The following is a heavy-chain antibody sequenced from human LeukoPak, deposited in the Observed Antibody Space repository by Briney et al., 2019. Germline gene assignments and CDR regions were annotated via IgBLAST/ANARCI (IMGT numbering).Heavy chain of an antibody. CDR2: INPSGGST. CDR1: GYTFTSYY. J-gene: IGHJ5*02. V-gene: IGHV1-46*01. CDR3: ARDMGLTYYDFWSGYNWFDP. Sequence: EASVKVSCKASGYTFTSYYMHWVRQAPGQGLEWMGIINPSGGSTSYAQKFQGRVTMTRDTSTSTVYMELSGLRSEDTAVYYCARDMGLTYYDFWSGYNWFDPWGQGTLVTVSS. D-gene: IGHD3-3*01.